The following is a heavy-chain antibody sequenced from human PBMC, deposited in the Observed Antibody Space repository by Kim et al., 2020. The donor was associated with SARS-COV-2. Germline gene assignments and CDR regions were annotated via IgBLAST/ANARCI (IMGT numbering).Heavy chain of an antibody. CDR2: INHSGST. J-gene: IGHJ6*03. Sequence: SETLSLTCAVYGGSFSGYYWSWIRQPPGKGLEWIGEINHSGSTNYNPSLKSRVTISVDTSKNQFSLKLSSVTAADTAVYYCARPHGFYYYYMDVWGKGTTVTVSS. CDR3: ARPHGFYYYYMDV. CDR1: GGSFSGYY. V-gene: IGHV4-34*01.